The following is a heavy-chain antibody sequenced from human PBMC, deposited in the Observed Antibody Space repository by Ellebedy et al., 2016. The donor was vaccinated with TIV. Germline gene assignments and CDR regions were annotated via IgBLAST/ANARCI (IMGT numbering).Heavy chain of an antibody. CDR2: ITSSSRFI. J-gene: IGHJ4*02. CDR3: ARDPRPYLRYGHYDF. CDR1: GFNFYNYT. V-gene: IGHV3-21*01. D-gene: IGHD3-9*01. Sequence: PGGSLRLSCAASGFNFYNYTMNWVRQAPGKGLEWVASITSSSRFIYYADAVKGRFTISRDNVKNSVYLQMSSLRAENTAMYYCARDPRPYLRYGHYDFWGQGTLVTVSS.